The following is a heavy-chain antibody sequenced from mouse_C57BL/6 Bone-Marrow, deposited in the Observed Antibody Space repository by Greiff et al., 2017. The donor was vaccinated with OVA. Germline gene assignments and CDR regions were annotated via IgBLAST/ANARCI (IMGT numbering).Heavy chain of an antibody. CDR2: INPYDGGT. Sequence: EVQLQQSGPVLVKPGASVTMSCKASGYTFTDCYMNWVKQSHGKSLEWSGVINPYDGGTSYNQTFKGKATLTVDKSTSTAYMELNSLTSEDSAVYYCATGYFDYWGQGTTLTVSS. J-gene: IGHJ2*01. CDR1: GYTFTDCY. CDR3: ATGYFDY. V-gene: IGHV1-19*01.